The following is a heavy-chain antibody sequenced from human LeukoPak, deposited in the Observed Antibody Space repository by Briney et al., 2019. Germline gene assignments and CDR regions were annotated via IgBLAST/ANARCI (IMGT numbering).Heavy chain of an antibody. Sequence: PGGSLRLSCAASGFTFSSYAMHWVRQAPGKGLEWVAVISYDGSNKYYADSVKGRFTISRDNSKNTLYLQMNSLRAEDSAVYYCASPGEGQLADPGYFDYWGQGTLVTVSS. CDR1: GFTFSSYA. CDR2: ISYDGSNK. D-gene: IGHD6-6*01. CDR3: ASPGEGQLADPGYFDY. V-gene: IGHV3-30-3*01. J-gene: IGHJ4*02.